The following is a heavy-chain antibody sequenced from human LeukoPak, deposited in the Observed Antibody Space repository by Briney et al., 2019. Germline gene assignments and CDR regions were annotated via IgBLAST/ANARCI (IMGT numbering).Heavy chain of an antibody. Sequence: PGGSLRLSCAASGFTVTTYMSWVRQAPGKGLEWVSLIYSGGSTNYADSVKGRFTISRDNSKNTLDLQMNSLRGEDTAVYYCVRPPAADYGYWGQGTLVTVSS. CDR3: VRPPAADYGY. CDR2: IYSGGST. D-gene: IGHD4-17*01. V-gene: IGHV3-66*04. J-gene: IGHJ4*02. CDR1: GFTVTTY.